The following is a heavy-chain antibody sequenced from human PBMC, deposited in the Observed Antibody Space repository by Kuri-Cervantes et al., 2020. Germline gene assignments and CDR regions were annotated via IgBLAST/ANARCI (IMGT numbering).Heavy chain of an antibody. CDR3: ARHHSSGYYIFDH. Sequence: SETLSLTCSVSGGSINNFHWSWIRQPPGKGLEWIGYIYSSGSTNCSPSLKNRVTMSVDTSKSQFSLKLNSVTAADTAVYYCARHHSSGYYIFDHWGQGTLVTVSS. CDR1: GGSINNFH. CDR2: IYSSGST. D-gene: IGHD3-22*01. J-gene: IGHJ4*02. V-gene: IGHV4-59*01.